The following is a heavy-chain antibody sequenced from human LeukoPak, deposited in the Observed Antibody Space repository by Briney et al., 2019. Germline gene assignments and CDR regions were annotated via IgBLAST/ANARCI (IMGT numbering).Heavy chain of an antibody. D-gene: IGHD2-21*02. V-gene: IGHV1-18*01. CDR3: ARCDRLSNCGGDCYSDWFDP. J-gene: IGHJ5*02. CDR1: GYTFTSYG. CDR2: ISAYNGNT. Sequence: ASVKVSCKASGYTFTSYGISWVRQAPGQGLEWMGWISAYNGNTNYAQKLQGRVTMTTDTSTCTAYMELRSLRSDDTAVYYCARCDRLSNCGGDCYSDWFDPWGQGTLVTVSS.